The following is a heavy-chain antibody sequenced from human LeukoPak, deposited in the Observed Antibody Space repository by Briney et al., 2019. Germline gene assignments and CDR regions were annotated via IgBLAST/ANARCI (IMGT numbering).Heavy chain of an antibody. J-gene: IGHJ4*02. Sequence: SETLSLTCAVYGGSFSGYYWSWIRQPPGKGLEWIGEINHSGSTNYNPSLKSRVTISVDTSKNQFSLKLSSVTAADTAVYYCARVGYGETNYWGQGTLVTVSS. CDR3: ARVGYGETNY. CDR2: INHSGST. CDR1: GGSFSGYY. D-gene: IGHD4-17*01. V-gene: IGHV4-34*01.